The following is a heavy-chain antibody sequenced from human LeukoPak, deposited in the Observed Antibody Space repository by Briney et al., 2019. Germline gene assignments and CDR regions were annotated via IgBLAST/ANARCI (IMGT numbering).Heavy chain of an antibody. V-gene: IGHV3-23*01. CDR2: ISGCCGST. Sequence: GGSLRLSCAASGFTCSSYAMSWVAQAPGEGLEWLSDISGCCGSTYYADYVKGQFTICRDNSKNTLYLQMNRLRAEDTAVYYCAKDDYYYGSSGSGAFDIWVQGTMVTVSS. J-gene: IGHJ3*02. CDR1: GFTCSSYA. D-gene: IGHD3-22*01. CDR3: AKDDYYYGSSGSGAFDI.